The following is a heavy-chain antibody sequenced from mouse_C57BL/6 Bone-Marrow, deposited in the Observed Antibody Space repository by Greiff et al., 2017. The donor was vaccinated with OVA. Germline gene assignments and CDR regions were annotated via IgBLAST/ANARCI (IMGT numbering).Heavy chain of an antibody. CDR3: ARGAYDYFLFAY. V-gene: IGHV3-6*01. Sequence: EVKLMESGPGLVKPSQSLSLTCSVTGYSITSGYYWNWIRQFPGNKLEWMGYISYDGSNNYNPSLKNRISITRDTSKNQFFLKLNSVTTEDTATYYCARGAYDYFLFAYWGQGTLVTVSA. CDR1: GYSITSGYY. J-gene: IGHJ3*01. D-gene: IGHD2-4*01. CDR2: ISYDGSN.